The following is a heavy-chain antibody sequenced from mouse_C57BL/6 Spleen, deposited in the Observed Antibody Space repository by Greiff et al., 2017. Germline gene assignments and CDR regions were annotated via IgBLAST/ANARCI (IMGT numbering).Heavy chain of an antibody. V-gene: IGHV1-82*01. CDR1: GYAFSSSW. Sequence: VQLQQSGPELVKPGASVKISCKASGYAFSSSWMNWVKQRPGKGLEWIGRIYPGDGDTNYNGKFKGKATLTADKSSSTAYMQLSSLTSEDSAVYFCARLGQTAQATGAMDYWGQGTSVTVSS. D-gene: IGHD3-2*02. J-gene: IGHJ4*01. CDR2: IYPGDGDT. CDR3: ARLGQTAQATGAMDY.